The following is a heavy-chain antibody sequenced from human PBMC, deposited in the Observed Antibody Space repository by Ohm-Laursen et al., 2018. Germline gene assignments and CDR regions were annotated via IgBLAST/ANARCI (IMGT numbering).Heavy chain of an antibody. Sequence: SETLSLTCTVSGGSVSSGSYYWSWIRQPPGKGLEWIGYIYYSGSTNYNPSLKSRVTISVDTSKNQFSLKLSSVTAADTAVYYCANRPYCSGGICYSGGYWGQGTLVTVSS. CDR1: GGSVSSGSYY. V-gene: IGHV4-61*01. D-gene: IGHD2-15*01. CDR2: IYYSGST. J-gene: IGHJ4*02. CDR3: ANRPYCSGGICYSGGY.